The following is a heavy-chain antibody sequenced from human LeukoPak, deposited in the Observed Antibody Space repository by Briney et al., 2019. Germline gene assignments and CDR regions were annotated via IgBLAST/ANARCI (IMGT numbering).Heavy chain of an antibody. Sequence: GGSLRLSCTASGFSFSRYWMHWARQAPGKGVVWVAYINNEGGETAHADSVKGRFTISRDNARNTVFLQMNSLRADDTAVYYCARGTGGLDPWGQGTLVIVSS. CDR2: INNEGGET. D-gene: IGHD3/OR15-3a*01. CDR3: ARGTGGLDP. CDR1: GFSFSRYW. J-gene: IGHJ5*02. V-gene: IGHV3-74*01.